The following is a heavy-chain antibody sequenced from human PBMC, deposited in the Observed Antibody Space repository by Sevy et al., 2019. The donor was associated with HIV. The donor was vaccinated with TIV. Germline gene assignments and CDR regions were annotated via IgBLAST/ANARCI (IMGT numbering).Heavy chain of an antibody. V-gene: IGHV5-51*01. CDR3: ARPADYDDSSGSLD. D-gene: IGHD3-22*01. J-gene: IGHJ4*02. CDR2: IYPGDSDP. Sequence: GESLKISCKGSGYTFTRHWIGWVRQMPGKGLEWMGLIYPGDSDPRYSPRYSPSFQGQVTISSDKSSTTAYLQWSSLKDSDTAIYYCARPADYDDSSGSLDWGQGTLVTVSS. CDR1: GYTFTRHW.